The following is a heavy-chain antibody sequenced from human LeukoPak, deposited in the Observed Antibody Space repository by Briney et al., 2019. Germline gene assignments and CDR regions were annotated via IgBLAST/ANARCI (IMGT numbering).Heavy chain of an antibody. Sequence: PGGSLRLSCAPSGFTVSSNYMSWVRQAPGKGLEWVSVIYSGGSTYYADSVTGRFTISRDNSKNTLYLQMNSLRAEDTAVYYCARGDYYGSGSHAYWGQGTLVTVSS. V-gene: IGHV3-53*01. J-gene: IGHJ4*02. CDR3: ARGDYYGSGSHAY. CDR1: GFTVSSNY. D-gene: IGHD3-10*01. CDR2: IYSGGST.